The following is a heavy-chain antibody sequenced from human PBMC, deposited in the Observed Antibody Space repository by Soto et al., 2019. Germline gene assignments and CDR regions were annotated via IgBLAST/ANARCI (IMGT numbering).Heavy chain of an antibody. J-gene: IGHJ5*02. CDR2: ISGSGGST. CDR1: GFTFSSYA. D-gene: IGHD2-2*01. Sequence: PGGSLRLSCAASGFTFSSYAMSWVRQAPGKGLEWVSAISGSGGSTYYADSVKGRFTISRDNSKNTLYLQMNSLRAEDTAVYYCAKVRGFQYRSSTSCYARWFDPWGQGTLVTVSS. CDR3: AKVRGFQYRSSTSCYARWFDP. V-gene: IGHV3-23*01.